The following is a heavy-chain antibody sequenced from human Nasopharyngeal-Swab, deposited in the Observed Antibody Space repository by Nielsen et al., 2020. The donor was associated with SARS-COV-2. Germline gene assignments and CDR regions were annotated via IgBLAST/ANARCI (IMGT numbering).Heavy chain of an antibody. J-gene: IGHJ4*02. CDR3: SRDVGGRDNY. Sequence: GGSLSLSCAASGLTFRTYWMRWVRQSPGKGLLWVSRIDTGGANTNYADSVTGRFTISRDNAKNTLYLQMNSLRADDTAVYYCSRDVGGRDNYWGQGDLVTVSS. CDR1: GLTFRTYW. CDR2: IDTGGANT. D-gene: IGHD2-15*01. V-gene: IGHV3-74*01.